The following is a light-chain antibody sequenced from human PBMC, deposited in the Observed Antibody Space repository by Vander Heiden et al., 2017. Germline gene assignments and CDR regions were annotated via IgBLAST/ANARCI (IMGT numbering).Light chain of an antibody. V-gene: IGLV1-47*01. CDR3: VALDDSLSVV. J-gene: IGLJ2*01. CDR2: RSD. CDR1: SPNIGSYS. Sequence: QSVLTQPPSASGTPGPRVTISCSGSSPNIGSYSVYWYQQFPGTAPKLLIYRSDQRPSGVPDRFSGSKSGTSASLAISGLRSEDEADYYCVALDDSLSVVFGGGTKLTVL.